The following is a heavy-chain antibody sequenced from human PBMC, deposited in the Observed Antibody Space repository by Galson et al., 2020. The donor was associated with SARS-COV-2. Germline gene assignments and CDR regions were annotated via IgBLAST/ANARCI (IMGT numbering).Heavy chain of an antibody. CDR2: IDPTDSYT. CDR3: ARIITAAGSFYFDY. D-gene: IGHD6-13*01. Sequence: HGESLKISCKGSGYSFTSYWISWVRQMPGKGLEWMGRIDPTDSYTNYSPSFQGHVTISADKSISTAYLQWSSLKASDTAMYYCARIITAAGSFYFDYWGQGTLVTVSS. V-gene: IGHV5-10-1*01. CDR1: GYSFTSYW. J-gene: IGHJ4*02.